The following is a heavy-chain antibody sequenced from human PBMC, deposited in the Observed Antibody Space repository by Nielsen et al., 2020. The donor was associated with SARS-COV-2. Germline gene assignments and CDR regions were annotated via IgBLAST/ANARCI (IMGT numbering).Heavy chain of an antibody. Sequence: SETLSLTCAVSGGSISSSNWWSWVRQPPGQGLEWIGEIYHSGSTNYNPSLKSRVTISVDTSKNQFSLKLSSVTAADTAVYYCARVVVVPAAIPSRYYYGMDVWGPGTTITVSS. J-gene: IGHJ6*02. CDR1: GGSISSSNW. D-gene: IGHD2-2*01. CDR3: ARVVVVPAAIPSRYYYGMDV. V-gene: IGHV4-4*02. CDR2: IYHSGST.